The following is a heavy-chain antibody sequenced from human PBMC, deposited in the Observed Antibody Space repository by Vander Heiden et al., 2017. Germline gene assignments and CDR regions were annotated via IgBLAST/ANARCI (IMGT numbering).Heavy chain of an antibody. Sequence: VEPLEAGGGLLQAGGSLRLPRAAFGFTFNADAMSWVRQAAGRGLEWVSTISDSGHNTHYAESVKGRFTISRDKSKNTLYLQISRLRAEDTAIYYCAKQLWDGDVWGQGTTVTVSS. J-gene: IGHJ6*02. CDR3: AKQLWDGDV. CDR1: GFTFNADA. CDR2: ISDSGHNT. V-gene: IGHV3-23*01. D-gene: IGHD1-1*01.